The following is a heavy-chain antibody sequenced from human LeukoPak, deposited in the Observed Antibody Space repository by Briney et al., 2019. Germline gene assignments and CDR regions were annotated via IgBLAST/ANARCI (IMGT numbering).Heavy chain of an antibody. D-gene: IGHD2-21*02. V-gene: IGHV3-74*01. CDR2: ISSDGSRA. Sequence: PGGSQRLSCPASGFTLSSYELHWVRQAPGKGLVWVSRISSDGSRAGYADSVKGRFTISRDNAKNTLYLQMNSLRAEDTAIYYCARELPREVTLDYWGQGTLVTVSS. CDR1: GFTLSSYE. CDR3: ARELPREVTLDY. J-gene: IGHJ4*02.